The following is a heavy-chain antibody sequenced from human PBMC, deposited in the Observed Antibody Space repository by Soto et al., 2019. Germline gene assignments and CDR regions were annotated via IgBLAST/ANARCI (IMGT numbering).Heavy chain of an antibody. V-gene: IGHV1-69*04. CDR1: GGTFSSYT. CDR3: ARDCRGTSCYSRSRGFDP. J-gene: IGHJ5*02. D-gene: IGHD2-2*01. Sequence: SVKVSCKASGGTFSSYTISWVRQAPGQGLERMGRIIPILGIANYAQKFQGRVTITADKSTSTAYMELSSLRSEDTAVYYCARDCRGTSCYSRSRGFDPWGQGTLVNVSS. CDR2: IIPILGIA.